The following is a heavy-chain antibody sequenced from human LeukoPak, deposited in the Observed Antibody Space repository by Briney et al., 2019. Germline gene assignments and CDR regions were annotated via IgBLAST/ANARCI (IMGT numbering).Heavy chain of an antibody. CDR3: AKDKGHGIPYYFDY. CDR2: ISSSSSYI. Sequence: PGGSLRLSCAASGFTFSSYSMNWVRQAPGKGLEWVSTISSSSSYIYYADSVKGRLTISRDNSKNTLYLQMNSLRAEDTAVYYCAKDKGHGIPYYFDYWGQGTLVTVSS. D-gene: IGHD2-2*02. V-gene: IGHV3-21*04. J-gene: IGHJ4*02. CDR1: GFTFSSYS.